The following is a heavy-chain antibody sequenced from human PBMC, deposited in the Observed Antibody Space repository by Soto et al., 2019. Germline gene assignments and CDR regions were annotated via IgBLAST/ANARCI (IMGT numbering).Heavy chain of an antibody. V-gene: IGHV1-69*13. CDR2: INPVFGTA. CDR1: GGTFSSYF. CDR3: ARETPSAAAAYYYYGLDV. D-gene: IGHD6-13*01. Sequence: GASVKVSRKVSGGTFSSYFINWVRQAPGQGLEWVGGINPVFGTASYAEKFQGRVTITADESTSTAYMELSRLRSDDTAVYYCARETPSAAAAYYYYGLDVWGQGTTVTVSS. J-gene: IGHJ6*02.